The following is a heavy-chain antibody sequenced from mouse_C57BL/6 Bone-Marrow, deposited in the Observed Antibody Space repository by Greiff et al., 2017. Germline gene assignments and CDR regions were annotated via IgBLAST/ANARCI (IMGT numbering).Heavy chain of an antibody. Sequence: QVQLKESGPGLVAPSQSLSITCTVSGFSLTSYAISWVRQPPGKGLEWLGVIWTGGGTNYNSALKSRLSISKDNSKSQVFLKMNSLQTDDTARYYCARRGYYYGSSYDWYFDVWGTGTTVTVSS. CDR3: ARRGYYYGSSYDWYFDV. J-gene: IGHJ1*03. V-gene: IGHV2-9-1*01. D-gene: IGHD1-1*01. CDR2: IWTGGGT. CDR1: GFSLTSYA.